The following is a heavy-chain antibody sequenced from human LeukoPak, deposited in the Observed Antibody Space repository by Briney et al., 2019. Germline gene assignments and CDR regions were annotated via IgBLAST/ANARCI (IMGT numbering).Heavy chain of an antibody. CDR3: ARGGIAARPSDS. CDR1: GFTVSSDY. D-gene: IGHD6-6*01. CDR2: VYSGGET. J-gene: IGHJ4*02. V-gene: IGHV3-66*01. Sequence: GGSLRLSCAASGFTVSSDYITWVRQAPGKGLEWVSVVYSGGETYYAESVKGRFTVSRDNSKNTVYLQMNSLSAEDTAVYFCARGGIAARPSDSWGQGTLVTVSS.